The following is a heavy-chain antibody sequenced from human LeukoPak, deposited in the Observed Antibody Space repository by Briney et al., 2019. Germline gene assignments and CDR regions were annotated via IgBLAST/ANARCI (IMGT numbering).Heavy chain of an antibody. V-gene: IGHV4-34*01. Sequence: ASETLSLACGVYGGAFSGYYWSWIRQPPGKGLEWIGEINHSGSTNYNPSLKGRVTISVDTSKNQFSLKLSSVTAADTAVYYCAGSNYYDSRGYYAYYFDYWGQGTLVTVSS. J-gene: IGHJ4*02. CDR2: INHSGST. CDR1: GGAFSGYY. CDR3: AGSNYYDSRGYYAYYFDY. D-gene: IGHD3-22*01.